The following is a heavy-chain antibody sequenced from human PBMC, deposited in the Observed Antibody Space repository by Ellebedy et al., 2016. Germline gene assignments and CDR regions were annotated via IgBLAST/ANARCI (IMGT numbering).Heavy chain of an antibody. CDR3: ARWSSWKGGLDY. Sequence: SETLSLXCTVSGDSMSSYYWSWIRQPPGKGLGWIAYIFYTGGAIYNPSLKSRVIISVDTSNNQFSLKLTSVTAADTAVYYCARWSSWKGGLDYWGQGTLVTVSS. J-gene: IGHJ4*02. CDR2: IFYTGGA. V-gene: IGHV4-59*03. D-gene: IGHD1-1*01. CDR1: GDSMSSYY.